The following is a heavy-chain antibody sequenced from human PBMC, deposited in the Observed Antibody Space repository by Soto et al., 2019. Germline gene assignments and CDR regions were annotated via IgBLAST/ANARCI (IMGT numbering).Heavy chain of an antibody. CDR1: GGTFSSYA. CDR3: ARVTTVTTDDSYYYYYGMDV. J-gene: IGHJ6*02. D-gene: IGHD4-4*01. CDR2: IIPIFGTA. Sequence: ASVKVSCKASGGTFSSYAISWVRQAPGQGLEWMGGIIPIFGTANYAQKFQGRVTIPADESTSTAYMELSSLRSEDTAVYYCARVTTVTTDDSYYYYYGMDVWGQGTTVTVSS. V-gene: IGHV1-69*13.